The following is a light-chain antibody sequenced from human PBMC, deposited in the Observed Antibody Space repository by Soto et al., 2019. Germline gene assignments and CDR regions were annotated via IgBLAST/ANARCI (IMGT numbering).Light chain of an antibody. CDR3: QRFDNSPT. Sequence: EIVLTQSPATLSLSPGERVTLSCGASQSLTNNFLAWYQQRPGLAPKLLIFDVSTRATGIPDRFSGSGSRTDFTLTISRLEPEDFAVYYCQRFDNSPTFGGGTKVEFK. CDR2: DVS. CDR1: QSLTNNF. V-gene: IGKV3D-20*01. J-gene: IGKJ4*01.